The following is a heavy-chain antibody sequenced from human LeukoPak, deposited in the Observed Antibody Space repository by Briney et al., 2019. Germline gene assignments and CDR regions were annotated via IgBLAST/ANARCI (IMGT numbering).Heavy chain of an antibody. V-gene: IGHV3-66*01. CDR1: GFTVSSNY. CDR3: ARVARGSSSWYVSLLSLWFDY. CDR2: IYSGGST. Sequence: GGSLRLSCAASGFTVSSNYMSWVRQAPGKGLEWVSVIYSGGSTYYADSVKGRFTISRDNSKNTLYLQMNSLRAEDTAVYYCARVARGSSSWYVSLLSLWFDYWGQGTLVTVSS. D-gene: IGHD6-13*01. J-gene: IGHJ4*02.